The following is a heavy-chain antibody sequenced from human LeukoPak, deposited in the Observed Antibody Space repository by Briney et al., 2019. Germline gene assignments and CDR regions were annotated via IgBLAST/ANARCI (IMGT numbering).Heavy chain of an antibody. CDR3: ARLPGYYDSSGYLYYFDY. V-gene: IGHV4-39*01. CDR2: IYYSGST. Sequence: PSETLSLTCTVSGGSISSSSCYWGWIRQPPGKGLEWIGSIYYSGSTYYNPSLKSRVTISVDTSKNQFSLKLSSVTAADTAVYYCARLPGYYDSSGYLYYFDYWGQGTLVTVSS. J-gene: IGHJ4*02. D-gene: IGHD3-22*01. CDR1: GGSISSSSCY.